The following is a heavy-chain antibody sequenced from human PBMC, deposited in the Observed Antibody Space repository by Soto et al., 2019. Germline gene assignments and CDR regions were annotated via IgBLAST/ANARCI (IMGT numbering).Heavy chain of an antibody. V-gene: IGHV2-5*02. CDR2: IYWDHDK. CDR1: GFSLNTGGVG. CDR3: AHRRSGAYLDY. D-gene: IGHD2-8*02. Sequence: SGPTLVNPTQTLTLTCTFSGFSLNTGGVGVAWIRQPPGQALEWLALIYWDHDKRYSPSLKSRLTITKDTSKNQVVLTMTNMDPMDTATYYCAHRRSGAYLDYWGQGTLVTVSS. J-gene: IGHJ4*02.